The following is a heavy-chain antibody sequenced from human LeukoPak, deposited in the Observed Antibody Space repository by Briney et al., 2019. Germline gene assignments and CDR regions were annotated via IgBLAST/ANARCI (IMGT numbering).Heavy chain of an antibody. Sequence: GGSLRLSCAASRFPFSSYVFHWVRQAPGKGLEWVAVISYDGSDKYYADSVKGRFTISRDNSKNTLYVQMNSLRPEDTAVYYCAREGVVEAATLHGFDIWGQGTMVTVSS. D-gene: IGHD2-15*01. J-gene: IGHJ3*02. V-gene: IGHV3-30*04. CDR1: RFPFSSYV. CDR3: AREGVVEAATLHGFDI. CDR2: ISYDGSDK.